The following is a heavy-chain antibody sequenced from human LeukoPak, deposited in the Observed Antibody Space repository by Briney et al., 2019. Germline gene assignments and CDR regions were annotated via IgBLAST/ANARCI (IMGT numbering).Heavy chain of an antibody. V-gene: IGHV4-38-2*02. D-gene: IGHD5-24*01. CDR1: GYSISSSYY. CDR3: ARGWEGVATKGVSDY. J-gene: IGHJ4*02. CDR2: IYHSGST. Sequence: SETLSLTCTVSGYSISSSYYWGWIRQPPGKGLEWIGSIYHSGSTYYNLSLKSRVTISVDTSKNQFSLKLSSVTAADTAVYYCARGWEGVATKGVSDYWGQGTLVTVSS.